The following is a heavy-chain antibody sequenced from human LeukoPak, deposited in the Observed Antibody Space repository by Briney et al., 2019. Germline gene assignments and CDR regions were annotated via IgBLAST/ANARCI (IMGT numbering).Heavy chain of an antibody. CDR3: AKDPSNYGSGFMDV. J-gene: IGHJ6*03. D-gene: IGHD3-10*01. Sequence: PGGSLRLSCAASRFTFRSFGIHWVRQAPGKGLEWVAFIRDDGGNKYYADSVKGRFTISRDNSKNTLFLQMNSLRAEDTAVYYCAKDPSNYGSGFMDVWGKGTTVTVSS. CDR1: RFTFRSFG. CDR2: IRDDGGNK. V-gene: IGHV3-30*02.